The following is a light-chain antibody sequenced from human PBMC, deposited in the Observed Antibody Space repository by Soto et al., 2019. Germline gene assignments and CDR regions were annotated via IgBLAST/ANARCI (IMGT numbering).Light chain of an antibody. V-gene: IGKV1-5*03. Sequence: DIQMTQSPSTLSGSVGDRVTITCRASQSISSWLAWYQQKPGKAHKLLIYKASSLESGVQSRFSGSGSGTEFTLTIRSLQPDDFATYYCKQYNSYPLTFGGGTKVDIK. J-gene: IGKJ4*01. CDR3: KQYNSYPLT. CDR2: KAS. CDR1: QSISSW.